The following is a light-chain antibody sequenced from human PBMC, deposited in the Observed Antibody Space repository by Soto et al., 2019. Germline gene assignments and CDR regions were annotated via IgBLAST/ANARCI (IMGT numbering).Light chain of an antibody. CDR1: QSVGGN. CDR2: GAS. J-gene: IGKJ3*01. V-gene: IGKV3-15*01. Sequence: EMVMTQSPATLSLSPGERATLSCRASQSVGGNLAWYQQKPGQGPRLLIYGASTRATGIPARFSGSGSGTGLTLTIASLQSEDFAVYYCQRYYKWPFTFGPGTKVDIK. CDR3: QRYYKWPFT.